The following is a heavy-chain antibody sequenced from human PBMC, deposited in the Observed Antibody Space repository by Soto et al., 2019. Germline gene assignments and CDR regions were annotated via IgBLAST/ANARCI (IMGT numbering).Heavy chain of an antibody. J-gene: IGHJ4*02. CDR3: GRYISGSGDY. Sequence: EVQLVESGGGLGQPGGSLRLSCSASGFSFSSNWMPWVRQAPGKGLVWVSRINSDGNIINYADSVKGRFTISRDNAENTLYLKMNSLRAEDTAVYYCGRYISGSGDYWGQGTLVTVSS. V-gene: IGHV3-74*01. CDR1: GFSFSSNW. CDR2: INSDGNII. D-gene: IGHD6-19*01.